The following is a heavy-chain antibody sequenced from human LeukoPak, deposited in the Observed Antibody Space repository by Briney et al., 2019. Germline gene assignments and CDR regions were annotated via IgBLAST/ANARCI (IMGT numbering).Heavy chain of an antibody. J-gene: IGHJ4*02. CDR3: ARSEPSFYFDS. CDR2: IYHSGST. Sequence: SGTLSLTCAVSGGSISSSNFWSWVRQPPGMGLEWIGEIYHSGSTNYNPSLKSRVTISVDKSKNQFSLLLSSVTAADTAVYYCARSEPSFYFDSWGQGTLVTVSS. CDR1: GGSISSSNF. V-gene: IGHV4-4*02.